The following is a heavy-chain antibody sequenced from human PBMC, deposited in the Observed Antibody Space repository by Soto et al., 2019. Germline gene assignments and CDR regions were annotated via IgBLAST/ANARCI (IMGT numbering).Heavy chain of an antibody. D-gene: IGHD6-13*01. J-gene: IGHJ4*02. CDR1: GGTFSSYA. V-gene: IGHV1-69*13. CDR2: IIPIFGTA. Sequence: GASVKVSCKASGGTFSSYAISWVRQAPGQGLEWMGGIIPIFGTANYAQKFQGRVTTTADESTSTAYMELSSLRSEDTAVYYCARLDLAAAGTKFDYWGQGTLVTVSS. CDR3: ARLDLAAAGTKFDY.